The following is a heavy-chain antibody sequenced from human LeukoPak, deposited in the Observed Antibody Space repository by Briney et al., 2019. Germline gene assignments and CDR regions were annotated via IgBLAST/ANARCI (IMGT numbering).Heavy chain of an antibody. J-gene: IGHJ3*02. CDR1: GFTFSSYG. D-gene: IGHD2-15*01. V-gene: IGHV3-23*01. Sequence: GGSLRLSCAASGFTFSSYGMSWVRQAPGKGLEWVSAISGSGGSTYYADSVKGRFTISRDNSKNTLYLQMNSLRAEDTAVYYCAKDYHIVGSGNAFDIWGQGTMVTVSS. CDR2: ISGSGGST. CDR3: AKDYHIVGSGNAFDI.